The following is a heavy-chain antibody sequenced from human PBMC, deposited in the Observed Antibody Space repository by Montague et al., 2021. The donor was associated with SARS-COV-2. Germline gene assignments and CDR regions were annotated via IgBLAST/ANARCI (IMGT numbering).Heavy chain of an antibody. CDR3: ARRYDFYRAEAFDV. V-gene: IGHV2-5*02. D-gene: IGHD3-3*01. J-gene: IGHJ3*01. Sequence: PALVKPTQTLTLTCVFSGFSLNTDGVGVAWIRRPPGKALEWLALIYWDGDQRYSPSLKTRVTITKDTSRNRVVLTMTNLDPVDTAAYYCARRYDFYRAEAFDVWGQGKMVTVFS. CDR1: GFSLNTDGVG. CDR2: IYWDGDQ.